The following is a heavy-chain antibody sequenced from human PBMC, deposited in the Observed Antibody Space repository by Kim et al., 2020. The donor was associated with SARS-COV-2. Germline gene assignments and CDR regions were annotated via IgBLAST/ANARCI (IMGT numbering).Heavy chain of an antibody. D-gene: IGHD4-4*01. J-gene: IGHJ6*02. V-gene: IGHV1-18*01. Sequence: ASVKVSCKASGYTFTSYGISWVRQAPGQGLEWMGWISAYNGNTNYAQKLQGRVTMTTDTSTSTAYMELRSLRSDDTAVYYCARDLWGYSNYGGFGGDVWGQGTTVTVSS. CDR1: GYTFTSYG. CDR2: ISAYNGNT. CDR3: ARDLWGYSNYGGFGGDV.